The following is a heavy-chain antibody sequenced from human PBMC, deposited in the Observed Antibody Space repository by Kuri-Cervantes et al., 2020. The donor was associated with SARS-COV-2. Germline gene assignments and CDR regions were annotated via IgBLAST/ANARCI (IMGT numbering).Heavy chain of an antibody. CDR3: AKESSYYDSSGYGDFDY. Sequence: ETLSLTCAASGFTFSNAWMSWVRQAPGKGLEWVGRIKSKTDGGTTDYAAPVKGRFTISRDDSKNTLYLQMNSLKTEDTAVYYCAKESSYYDSSGYGDFDYWGQGTLVTVSS. D-gene: IGHD3-22*01. V-gene: IGHV3-15*01. CDR1: GFTFSNAW. CDR2: IKSKTDGGTT. J-gene: IGHJ4*02.